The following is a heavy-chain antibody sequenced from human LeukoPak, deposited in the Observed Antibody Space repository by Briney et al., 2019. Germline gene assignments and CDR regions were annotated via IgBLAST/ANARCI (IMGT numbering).Heavy chain of an antibody. D-gene: IGHD2-15*01. J-gene: IGHJ4*02. V-gene: IGHV3-23*01. Sequence: GGSLRLSCAASGFTFSRFTMSWVRQAPGKGLEWVSVVSVGGGSTFYADSARGRFTISRDDSKNMLFLQMNSLRAEDTAIYYCVSHSRMQIRTDFEYGGQGTLVTVSS. CDR3: VSHSRMQIRTDFEY. CDR1: GFTFSRFT. CDR2: VSVGGGST.